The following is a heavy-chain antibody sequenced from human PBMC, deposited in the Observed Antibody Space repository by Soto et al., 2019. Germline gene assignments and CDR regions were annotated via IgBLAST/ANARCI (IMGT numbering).Heavy chain of an antibody. V-gene: IGHV1-3*01. D-gene: IGHD2-21*02. Sequence: ASVKVSCKASGYTFTSYAMHWVRQAPGQRLEWMGWINAGNGNTKYSQKFQGRVTITRDTSASTAYMELSSLRSEDTAVYYCARPQRGDDVKNAFDLWGQGTMVTVSS. CDR2: INAGNGNT. CDR1: GYTFTSYA. J-gene: IGHJ3*01. CDR3: ARPQRGDDVKNAFDL.